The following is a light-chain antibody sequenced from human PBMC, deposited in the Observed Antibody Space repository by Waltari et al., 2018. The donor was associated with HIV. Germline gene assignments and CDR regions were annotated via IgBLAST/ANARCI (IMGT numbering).Light chain of an antibody. J-gene: IGKJ1*01. V-gene: IGKV2-24*01. CDR3: MQGSEFPWT. CDR1: QSLVHRDGDTH. Sequence: DIVMTQSPLSLPVTVGQPASISCGSGQSLVHRDGDTHLSWLQQRPGQPPRLLLYKISNRFSGVPDRFRGSGAGTDFTLHISRVEPEDVGVYYCMQGSEFPWTFGQGTTLEI. CDR2: KIS.